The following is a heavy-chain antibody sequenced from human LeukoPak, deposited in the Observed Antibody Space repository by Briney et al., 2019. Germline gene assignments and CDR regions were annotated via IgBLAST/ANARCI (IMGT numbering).Heavy chain of an antibody. J-gene: IGHJ4*02. D-gene: IGHD3-22*01. CDR1: GFTFSSYG. CDR2: IWYDGSNK. Sequence: QAGGSLRLSCAASGFTFSSYGMHWVRQAPGKGLEWVAVIWYDGSNKYYADSVKGRFTIFRDNSKNTLYLQMNSLRAEDTAVYYCARVAYYDSSGYGNLDYWGQGTLVTVSS. CDR3: ARVAYYDSSGYGNLDY. V-gene: IGHV3-33*01.